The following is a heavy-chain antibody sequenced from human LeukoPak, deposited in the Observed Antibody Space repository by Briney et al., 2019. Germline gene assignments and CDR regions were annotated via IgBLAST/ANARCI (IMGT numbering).Heavy chain of an antibody. J-gene: IGHJ3*02. Sequence: GGSLRLSCAASGFSFSSYGMHWVRQVPGKGLEWVAVISHDGTKKYHADSVKGRFTISRDNPKNTLYLQMNSLRAEDTAVYYCARDHTPGIAAAGTQDAFDIWGQGTMVTVSS. CDR1: GFSFSSYG. CDR3: ARDHTPGIAAAGTQDAFDI. D-gene: IGHD6-13*01. V-gene: IGHV3-30*03. CDR2: ISHDGTKK.